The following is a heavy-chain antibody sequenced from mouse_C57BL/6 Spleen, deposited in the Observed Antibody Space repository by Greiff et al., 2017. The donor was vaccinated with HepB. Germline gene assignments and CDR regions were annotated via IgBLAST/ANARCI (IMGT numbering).Heavy chain of an antibody. V-gene: IGHV1-69*01. J-gene: IGHJ1*03. CDR2: IDPSDSYT. CDR1: GYTFTSYW. D-gene: IGHD2-12*01. Sequence: QVQLQQPGAELVMPGASVKLSCKASGYTFTSYWMHWVKQRPGQGLEWIGEIDPSDSYTNYNQKFKGKSTLTVDKSSSTAYMQLSSLTSEDSAVYYCVLLRSDWYFDVWGTGTTVTVSS. CDR3: VLLRSDWYFDV.